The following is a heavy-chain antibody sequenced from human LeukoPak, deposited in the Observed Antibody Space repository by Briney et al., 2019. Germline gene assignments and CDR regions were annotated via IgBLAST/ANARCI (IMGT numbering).Heavy chain of an antibody. Sequence: GGSLRLSCAASGFTFSSYSMNWVRQAPGKGLEWVSSISSSSSYIYYADSVKGRFTISGDNAKNSLYLQMNSLRAEDTAVYYCARDGGGYDSTRFDYWGQGTLVSVSS. J-gene: IGHJ4*02. CDR3: ARDGGGYDSTRFDY. V-gene: IGHV3-21*01. D-gene: IGHD5-12*01. CDR1: GFTFSSYS. CDR2: ISSSSSYI.